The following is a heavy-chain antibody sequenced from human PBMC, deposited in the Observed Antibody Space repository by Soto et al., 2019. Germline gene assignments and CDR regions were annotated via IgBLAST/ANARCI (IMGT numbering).Heavy chain of an antibody. V-gene: IGHV3-53*01. J-gene: IGHJ6*02. CDR2: IYSGGST. D-gene: IGHD5-18*01. Sequence: EVQLVESGGGLIQPGGSLRLSCAASGFTVSSNYMSWVRQAPGKGLEWVSVIYSGGSTYYADSVKGRFTISRDNSKNTLHLQMNSLRAEDTAVYYCASGKQLIPVGMDVWGQGTTVTVSS. CDR3: ASGKQLIPVGMDV. CDR1: GFTVSSNY.